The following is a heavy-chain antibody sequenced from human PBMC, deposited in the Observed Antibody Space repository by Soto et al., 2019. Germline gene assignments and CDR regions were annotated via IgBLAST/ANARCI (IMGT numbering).Heavy chain of an antibody. CDR2: IGAAGDT. V-gene: IGHV3-13*01. CDR1: GFTFSSYD. D-gene: IGHD3-10*01. CDR3: ARESTMAAPYGMDV. J-gene: IGHJ6*02. Sequence: VQLVESGGGLVQPGGSLRLSCAASGFTFSSYDMHWVRQATGKGLEWVSAIGAAGDTYYPGSVKGRFTISRENAKNCLYLQMNSLRAEDTAIYYCARESTMAAPYGMDVWGQGTTVTVSS.